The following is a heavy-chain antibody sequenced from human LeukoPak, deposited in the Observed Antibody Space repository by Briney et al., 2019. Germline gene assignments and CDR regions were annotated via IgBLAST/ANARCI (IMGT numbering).Heavy chain of an antibody. Sequence: GASVKVSCKASGGTFSSYAISWVRQAPGQGLEWMGRIIPILGIANYAQRFQGRVTITADKSTSTAYMELSSLRSEDTAVYYCARDRHYCDSSGSHWYFDLWGRGTLVTVSS. CDR1: GGTFSSYA. CDR3: ARDRHYCDSSGSHWYFDL. V-gene: IGHV1-69*04. J-gene: IGHJ2*01. CDR2: IIPILGIA. D-gene: IGHD3-22*01.